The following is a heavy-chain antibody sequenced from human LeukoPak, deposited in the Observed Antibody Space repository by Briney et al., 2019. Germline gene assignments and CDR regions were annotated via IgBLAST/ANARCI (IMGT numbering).Heavy chain of an antibody. CDR3: AREGRIAAAGTGY. CDR1: GFTFSSYE. V-gene: IGHV3-48*03. Sequence: PGGSLRLSCAASGFTFSSYEMNWVRQAPGKGLEWVSYISSSGSTIYYADSVKGRFTISRDNAKNSLYLQMNSLRAEDTAVYYCAREGRIAAAGTGYWGQGTLVTVSS. D-gene: IGHD6-13*01. J-gene: IGHJ4*02. CDR2: ISSSGSTI.